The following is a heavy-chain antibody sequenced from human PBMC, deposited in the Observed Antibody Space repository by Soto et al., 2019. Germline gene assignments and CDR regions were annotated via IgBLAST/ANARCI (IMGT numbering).Heavy chain of an antibody. Sequence: SLTCTVSGGSISSYYWSWIRQPPGKGLEWIGYIYYSGSTNYNPSLKSRVTISVDTSKNQFSLKLSSVTAADTAVYYCARAPMTRFLTGYYWGWFDPWGQGTLVTVSS. CDR1: GGSISSYY. J-gene: IGHJ5*02. CDR3: ARAPMTRFLTGYYWGWFDP. CDR2: IYYSGST. D-gene: IGHD3-9*01. V-gene: IGHV4-59*01.